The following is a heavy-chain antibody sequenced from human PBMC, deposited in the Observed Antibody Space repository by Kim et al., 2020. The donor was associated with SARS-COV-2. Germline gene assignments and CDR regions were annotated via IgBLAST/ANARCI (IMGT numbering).Heavy chain of an antibody. J-gene: IGHJ4*02. CDR1: GHNFTSYW. D-gene: IGHD2-8*02. CDR2: IWPGDSDT. Sequence: GESLKISCNYSGHNFTSYWITWVRQKPGRGLEWMGVIWPGDSDTRYSSSFQGRVTFSVDPSTSTTFLQWSSLKASDTAIYYCARPRVTYCAAPSCYSLSHGGQGSLVTVSS. CDR3: ARPRVTYCAAPSCYSLSH. V-gene: IGHV5-51*01.